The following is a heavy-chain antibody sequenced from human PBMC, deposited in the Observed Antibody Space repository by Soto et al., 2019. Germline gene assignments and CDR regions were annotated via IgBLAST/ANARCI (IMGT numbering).Heavy chain of an antibody. D-gene: IGHD6-13*01. CDR2: INSDGSST. CDR3: ASGLVEYSSSWYDY. Sequence: EVQLVESGGGLVQPGGSLRLSWAASGFTFSNSWMHWVRQAPGKGLLWVSRINSDGSSTSYAASVKGRFTISRDNAKNTLYLQMNSLRAEDTAVYYCASGLVEYSSSWYDYWGQGTLVTVSS. V-gene: IGHV3-74*01. J-gene: IGHJ4*02. CDR1: GFTFSNSW.